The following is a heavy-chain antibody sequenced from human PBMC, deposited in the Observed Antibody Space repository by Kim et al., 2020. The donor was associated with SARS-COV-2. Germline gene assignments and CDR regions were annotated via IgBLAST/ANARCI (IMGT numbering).Heavy chain of an antibody. J-gene: IGHJ5*02. CDR1: GYTFTSYD. CDR2: MNPNSGNT. V-gene: IGHV1-8*01. CDR3: ARDLRRGHEDWFDP. Sequence: ASVKVSCRASGYTFTSYDINWVRQAGGQGLEWMGWMNPNSGNTGYAQKFQGRVTMTRNTSITTAYMELSSLTSEDTAVYYCARDLRRGHEDWFDPWGQGTLVTVSS. D-gene: IGHD5-12*01.